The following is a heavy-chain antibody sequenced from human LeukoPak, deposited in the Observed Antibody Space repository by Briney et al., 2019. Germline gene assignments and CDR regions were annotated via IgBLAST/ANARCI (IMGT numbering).Heavy chain of an antibody. CDR2: ISGSGGST. Sequence: GGSLRLSCAASGFTFSSYGMSWVRQAPGKGLEWVSAISGSGGSTYYADSVKGRFTISRDNSKNTLYLQMNSLRAEDTAVYYCATRNVLLWFGDPVPLDYYFDYWGQGTLVTVSS. V-gene: IGHV3-23*01. J-gene: IGHJ4*02. D-gene: IGHD3-10*01. CDR3: ATRNVLLWFGDPVPLDYYFDY. CDR1: GFTFSSYG.